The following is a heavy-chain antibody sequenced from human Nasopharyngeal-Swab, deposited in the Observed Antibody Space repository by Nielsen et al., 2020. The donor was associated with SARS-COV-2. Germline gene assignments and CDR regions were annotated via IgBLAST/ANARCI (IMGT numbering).Heavy chain of an antibody. J-gene: IGHJ6*02. CDR2: IYTSGST. V-gene: IGHV4-61*02. CDR1: GGSISSGSYY. CDR3: ARDLSGSYYYGMDV. D-gene: IGHD3-10*01. Sequence: SETLSLTRTVSGGSISSGSYYWSWIRQPAGKGLEWIGRIYTSGSTNYNPSLKSRVTISVDTSKNQFSLKLSSVTAADTAVYYCARDLSGSYYYGMDVWGQGTTVTVSS.